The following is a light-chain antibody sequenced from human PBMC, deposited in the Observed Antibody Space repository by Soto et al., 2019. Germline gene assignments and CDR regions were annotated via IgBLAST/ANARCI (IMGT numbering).Light chain of an antibody. V-gene: IGKV3-20*01. CDR1: QSLRSGD. CDR2: GAS. Sequence: PGERATLSCRASQSLRSGDLACYLQIPGQAPGLLIYGASSRATGIPDRFSGSGSGTDFTLTITRLEPEDSAVYVCQQYTGPPTTVGQGTRLEIK. CDR3: QQYTGPPTT. J-gene: IGKJ5*01.